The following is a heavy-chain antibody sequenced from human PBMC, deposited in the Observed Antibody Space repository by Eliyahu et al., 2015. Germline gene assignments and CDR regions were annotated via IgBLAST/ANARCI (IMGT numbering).Heavy chain of an antibody. V-gene: IGHV4-34*01. CDR2: XXNXGAX. Sequence: QVQLQQWGAGLLKPSETLSLTCAXYGGPFTGPYWTWIRHPPGXGLGGIGEXXNXGAXTYTPSLKGRVXISVDTSKXQLSLNLTSVTAADTAXYYCAXRGGVRGQFDNWAQGTLVTVSS. CDR3: AXRGGVRGQFDN. D-gene: IGHD3-10*01. CDR1: GGPFTGPY. J-gene: IGHJ4*02.